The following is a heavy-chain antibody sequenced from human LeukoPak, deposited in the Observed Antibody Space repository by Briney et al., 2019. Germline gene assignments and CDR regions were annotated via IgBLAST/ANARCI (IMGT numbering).Heavy chain of an antibody. CDR1: GRSISDHY. D-gene: IGHD3-16*02. CDR2: IYYTGST. CDR3: ARGHIVFGY. Sequence: AETLSLTCTLSGRSISDHYGIWIRQPPGEGLEGCGYIYYTGSTNYNPSLKNRVIISVDASKDQFSLKLSAVTAADTAVYYCARGHIVFGYWGQGTLVSVSS. V-gene: IGHV4-59*11. J-gene: IGHJ4*02.